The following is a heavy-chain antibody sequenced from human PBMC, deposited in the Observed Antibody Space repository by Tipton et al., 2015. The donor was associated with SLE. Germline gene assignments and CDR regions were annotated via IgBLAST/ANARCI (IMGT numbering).Heavy chain of an antibody. J-gene: IGHJ4*02. V-gene: IGHV4-38-2*02. CDR1: GYSIGSGHY. CDR3: ARDNSGSLDTFDI. D-gene: IGHD5-18*01. CDR2: ISYSGST. Sequence: TLSLTCTVSGYSIGSGHYWGWIRQPPGKGLEWIGSISYSGSTYYNPSLKSRVTMSVHTSKIQFSLRLSSVTAADTAVYYCARDNSGSLDTFDIWGQGPLVTVSS.